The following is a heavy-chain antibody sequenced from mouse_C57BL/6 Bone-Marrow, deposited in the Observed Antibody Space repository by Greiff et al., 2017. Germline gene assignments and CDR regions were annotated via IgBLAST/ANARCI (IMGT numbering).Heavy chain of an antibody. V-gene: IGHV1-61*01. CDR1: GYTFTSYW. CDR3: ARSSYWYFDV. Sequence: VQLQQPGAELVRPGSSVKLSCKASGYTFTSYWMDWVKQRPGQGLEWIGNIYPSDSETHYNQKFKDKATLTVDKSSSTAYMQLSSLTSEDSAVYYCARSSYWYFDVWGTGTTVTVSS. J-gene: IGHJ1*03. CDR2: IYPSDSET.